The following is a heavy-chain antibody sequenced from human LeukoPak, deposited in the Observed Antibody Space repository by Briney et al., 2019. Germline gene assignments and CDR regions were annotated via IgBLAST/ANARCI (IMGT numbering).Heavy chain of an antibody. D-gene: IGHD3-10*01. CDR2: IRYDGSNK. J-gene: IGHJ4*02. V-gene: IGHV3-30*02. CDR1: GFTFSSYG. CDR3: AKDLWFGELPQRFDY. Sequence: GGSLRLSCAASGFTFSSYGMHWVRQAPGKGLEWVAFIRYDGSNKYYADSVKGRFTISRDNSKNTLYLQMNSLRAEDTAVYYCAKDLWFGELPQRFDYWGQGTLVTVSS.